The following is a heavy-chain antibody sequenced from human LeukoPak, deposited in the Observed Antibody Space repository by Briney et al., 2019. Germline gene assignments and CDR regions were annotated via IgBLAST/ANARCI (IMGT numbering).Heavy chain of an antibody. CDR1: GFTFNGYS. Sequence: GGSLRLSCAASGFTFNGYSMNWVRQAPGKGLEWVSYISSSSSTIDYADSVKGRFTISRDHAKNSLYLQMNSLRAEDTAVYYCAREDSEAFDYWGQGTLVTVSS. D-gene: IGHD1-26*01. CDR2: ISSSSSTI. J-gene: IGHJ4*02. CDR3: AREDSEAFDY. V-gene: IGHV3-48*04.